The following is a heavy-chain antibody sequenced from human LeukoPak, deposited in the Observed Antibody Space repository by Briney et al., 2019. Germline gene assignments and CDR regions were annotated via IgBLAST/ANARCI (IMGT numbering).Heavy chain of an antibody. CDR3: ARGGLYYYDFSGPDDAFDI. CDR2: ISYDGSNK. V-gene: IGHV3-30-3*01. CDR1: GFTFSSYA. Sequence: PGGSLRLSCAASGFTFSSYAMHWVRQAPGKGLEWVAVISYDGSNKYYADSVKGRFTISRDNSKNTLYLQMNSLRAEDTAVYYCARGGLYYYDFSGPDDAFDIWGQGTMVTVSS. J-gene: IGHJ3*02. D-gene: IGHD3-22*01.